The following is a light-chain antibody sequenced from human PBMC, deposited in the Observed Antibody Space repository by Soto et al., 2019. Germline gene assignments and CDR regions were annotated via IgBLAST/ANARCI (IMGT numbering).Light chain of an antibody. Sequence: QSALTQPASVSGSPGQSITISCTGTSSDVGDYNYVSWYQHHPGKAPKLVIYDVSDRPSGISNRFSGSKSGNTASLTISGLQAEDEADYYCSSYTSSGTWVFGGGTKVTVL. CDR2: DVS. CDR1: SSDVGDYNY. J-gene: IGLJ3*02. V-gene: IGLV2-14*01. CDR3: SSYTSSGTWV.